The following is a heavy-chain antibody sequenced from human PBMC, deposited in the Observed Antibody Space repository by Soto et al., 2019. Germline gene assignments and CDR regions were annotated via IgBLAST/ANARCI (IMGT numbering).Heavy chain of an antibody. CDR1: GFTFSSYA. Sequence: LRLSCAASGFTFSSYAMSWVRQAPGKGLEWVSAISGSGGSTYYADSVKGRFTISRDNSKNTLYLQMNSLRAEDTAVYYCARDCTFNYYYGMDVWGQGTTVTVSS. CDR2: ISGSGGST. V-gene: IGHV3-23*01. D-gene: IGHD2-8*01. J-gene: IGHJ6*02. CDR3: ARDCTFNYYYGMDV.